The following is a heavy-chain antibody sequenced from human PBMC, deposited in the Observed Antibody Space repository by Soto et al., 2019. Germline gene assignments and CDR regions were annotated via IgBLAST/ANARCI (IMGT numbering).Heavy chain of an antibody. CDR2: INAGNGNT. J-gene: IGHJ2*01. Sequence: QVQLVQSGAEEKKPGASVKVSCKASGYTFSTYAMHWVRQAPGQRLEWMGWINAGNGNTKYSQKFQGRVTITRDTSASTAYMELSSLRAEDTAVYYCARAPSWWYFDLWGRGTLVTVSS. V-gene: IGHV1-3*05. CDR1: GYTFSTYA. CDR3: ARAPSWWYFDL.